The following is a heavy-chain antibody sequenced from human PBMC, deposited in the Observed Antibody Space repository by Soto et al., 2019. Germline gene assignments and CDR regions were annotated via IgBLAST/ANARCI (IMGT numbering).Heavy chain of an antibody. D-gene: IGHD6-19*01. CDR3: LGEAVAGTNDY. Sequence: SETLSLTCTVSGGSISSSSYYWGWIRQPPGKGLEWIGSIYYSGSTYYNPSLKSRVTISVDTSKNQFSLKLSSVTAADTAVYYCLGEAVAGTNDYWGQGTLVTVSS. CDR2: IYYSGST. J-gene: IGHJ4*02. V-gene: IGHV4-39*01. CDR1: GGSISSSSYY.